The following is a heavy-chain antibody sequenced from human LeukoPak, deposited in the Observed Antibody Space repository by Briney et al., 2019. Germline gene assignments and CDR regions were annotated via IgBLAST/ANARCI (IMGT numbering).Heavy chain of an antibody. CDR3: ARGPLGDN. Sequence: SETLSLTCTVSGGSISSYYWSWIRQPPGKGLEWIGYIYYSGSTNYNPSLKSRVTISVDTSKNQFSLKLSSVTAADTAVYYCARGPLGDNWGQGTTVTVSS. D-gene: IGHD3-10*01. CDR2: IYYSGST. V-gene: IGHV4-59*01. CDR1: GGSISSYY. J-gene: IGHJ6*02.